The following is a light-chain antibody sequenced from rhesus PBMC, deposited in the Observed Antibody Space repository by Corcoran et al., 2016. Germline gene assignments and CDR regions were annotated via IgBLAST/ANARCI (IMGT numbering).Light chain of an antibody. CDR2: GAS. Sequence: ETVVTQSPATLSLSPGERATLSCRASQSVGSYLAWYQQKPWQAPRLLIYGASSRATGIPDRFSGSGSGTDFTLTISSLEPEDVGVYYCQQSSNLWTFGQGTKVEIK. CDR3: QQSSNLWT. CDR1: QSVGSY. J-gene: IGKJ1*01. V-gene: IGKV3-24*04.